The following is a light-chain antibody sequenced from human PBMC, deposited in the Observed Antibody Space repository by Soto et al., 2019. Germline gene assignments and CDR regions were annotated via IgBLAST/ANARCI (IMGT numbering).Light chain of an antibody. V-gene: IGLV2-11*01. CDR3: FSYAGSSTLGV. J-gene: IGLJ2*01. CDR1: SSDVGGYNY. CDR2: DVS. Sequence: QSALTQPRSVSGSPGQSVTISCTGTSSDVGGYNYVSWYQHHPGKAPKLMIYDVSKRPSGVPDRFSGSKSGNTASLTISGLQAEDEADYHCFSYAGSSTLGVSGGGTKVTVL.